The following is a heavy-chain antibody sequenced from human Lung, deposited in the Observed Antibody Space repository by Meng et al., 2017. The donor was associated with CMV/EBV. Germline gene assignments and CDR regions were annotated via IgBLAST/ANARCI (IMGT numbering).Heavy chain of an antibody. Sequence: QVRLVQFGSELKKPGASVNVSCKASGYTFTSYAMNWVRQAPGQGLEWMGWINTNTGNPTYAQGFTGRFVFSLDTSVSTAYLQISSLKAADTAVYYCARLYCSGGSCYTTDYWGQGTLVTVSS. CDR1: GYTFTSYA. CDR3: ARLYCSGGSCYTTDY. CDR2: INTNTGNP. V-gene: IGHV7-4-1*02. J-gene: IGHJ4*02. D-gene: IGHD2-15*01.